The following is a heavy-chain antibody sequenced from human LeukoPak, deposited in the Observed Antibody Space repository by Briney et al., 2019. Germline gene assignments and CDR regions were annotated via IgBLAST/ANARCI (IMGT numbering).Heavy chain of an antibody. CDR1: GFTFSGAW. CDR2: IREDGTEK. CDR3: ASLSSGWYFDY. Sequence: PGGSLRLSCTASGFTFSGAWMTWVRQAPGKGLEWVANIREDGTEKNYVDSVKGRFTISRDNAKNSLYLQMNSLRAEDTAVYYCASLSSGWYFDYWGQGTLVTVSS. J-gene: IGHJ4*02. V-gene: IGHV3-7*01. D-gene: IGHD6-19*01.